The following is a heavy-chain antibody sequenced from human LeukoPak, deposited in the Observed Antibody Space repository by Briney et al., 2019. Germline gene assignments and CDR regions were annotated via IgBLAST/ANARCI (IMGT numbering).Heavy chain of an antibody. J-gene: IGHJ4*02. CDR1: GFTVSDNY. CDR2: IYTGGST. V-gene: IGHV3-53*01. D-gene: IGHD3-22*01. Sequence: PGGSLSLSCAASGFTVSDNYMSWVRQAPGRGLEWVSVIYTGGSTYYADSVKGRFTISRDTSKNTLFLQMNSLRAEDTAVYYCAREHYFDNSGYWSWGQGTLVTVSS. CDR3: AREHYFDNSGYWS.